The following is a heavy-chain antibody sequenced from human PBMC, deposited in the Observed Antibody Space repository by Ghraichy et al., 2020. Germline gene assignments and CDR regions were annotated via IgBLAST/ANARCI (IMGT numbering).Heavy chain of an antibody. D-gene: IGHD2-2*01. CDR3: AKVFTKAGPAAEGNWFDP. CDR2: IRYDGSNK. J-gene: IGHJ5*02. CDR1: GFTFSSYG. V-gene: IGHV3-30*02. Sequence: GGSLRLSCAASGFTFSSYGMHWVRQAPGKGLEWVAFIRYDGSNKYYADSVKGRFTISRDNSKNTLYLQMNSLRAEDTAVYYCAKVFTKAGPAAEGNWFDPWGQGTLVTVSS.